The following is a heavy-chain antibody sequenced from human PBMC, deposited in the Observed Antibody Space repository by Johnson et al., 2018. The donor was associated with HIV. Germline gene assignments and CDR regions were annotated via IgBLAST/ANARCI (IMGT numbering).Heavy chain of an antibody. J-gene: IGHJ3*02. CDR3: AKDGDDGDEADGTKGAFDI. Sequence: VQLVESGGGVVRPGGSLRLSCAASGFTFSSYAMSWVHQAPGKGLEWVSAISGSGGSTYYADSVKGRFTISRDNSKNTLYLQMNSLRVEDTALYYCAKDGDDGDEADGTKGAFDIWGQGTMVTVSS. V-gene: IGHV3-23*04. CDR2: ISGSGGST. CDR1: GFTFSSYA. D-gene: IGHD2-2*01.